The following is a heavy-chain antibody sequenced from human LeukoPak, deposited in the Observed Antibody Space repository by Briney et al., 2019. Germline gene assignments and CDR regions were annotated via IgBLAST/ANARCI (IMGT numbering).Heavy chain of an antibody. J-gene: IGHJ4*02. CDR3: ARQIAYYYDSSGYYTTDY. CDR1: GFTFSSYG. V-gene: IGHV3-33*01. D-gene: IGHD3-22*01. CDR2: IYYDGSDK. Sequence: GGALRLSCAASGFTFSSYGMHWVRQAPGKGLEWVAIIYYDGSDKYYADSVKGRFTISRDNSKDTLYLQMNSLRAEDTAVYYCARQIAYYYDSSGYYTTDYWGQGTLVTVSS.